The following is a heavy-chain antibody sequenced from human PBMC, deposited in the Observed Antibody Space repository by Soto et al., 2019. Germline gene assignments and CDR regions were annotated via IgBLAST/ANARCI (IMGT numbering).Heavy chain of an antibody. CDR2: IYPGDSDT. J-gene: IGHJ4*02. D-gene: IGHD5-18*01. Sequence: TGESLKFSCKGSGYSFVSYWIAWVRQMPGKGLEWMGSIYPGDSDTTYSPSIQGQVTISADKSSTTVYLQWNTLKASDTAMYYCAKTDGYEVEYWGQGTQVTVSS. CDR1: GYSFVSYW. V-gene: IGHV5-51*01. CDR3: AKTDGYEVEY.